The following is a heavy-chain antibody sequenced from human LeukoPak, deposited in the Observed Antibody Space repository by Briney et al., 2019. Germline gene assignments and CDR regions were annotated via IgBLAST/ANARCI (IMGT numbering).Heavy chain of an antibody. CDR2: IRYDGSNK. CDR1: GFTFSSYG. J-gene: IGHJ4*02. CDR3: AKDSRPPYYYDSSGYYPDY. Sequence: GGSLRLSCAASGFTFSSYGMHWVRQAPGKGLEWVAFIRYDGSNKYYADSVKGRFTISRDNSKNTLYLQMNSLRAEDTAVYYCAKDSRPPYYYDSSGYYPDYWGQGTLVTVSS. D-gene: IGHD3-22*01. V-gene: IGHV3-30*02.